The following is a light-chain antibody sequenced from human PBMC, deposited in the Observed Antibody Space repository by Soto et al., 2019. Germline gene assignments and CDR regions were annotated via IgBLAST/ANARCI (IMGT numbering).Light chain of an antibody. J-gene: IGLJ1*01. CDR2: EVN. CDR3: SSYTSSSTLV. Sequence: QSVLTQPASVSWSPGQSITISCTGTSSDVGGYTYVSWYQQHPGKAPKLMIYEVNKRPSGVSNRFSGSKSGNTASLTISGLQAEDEADYYCSSYTSSSTLVFGTGTKVTVL. CDR1: SSDVGGYTY. V-gene: IGLV2-14*01.